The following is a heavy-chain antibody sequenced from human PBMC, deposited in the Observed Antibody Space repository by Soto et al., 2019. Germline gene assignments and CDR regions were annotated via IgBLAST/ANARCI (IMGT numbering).Heavy chain of an antibody. J-gene: IGHJ4*02. CDR3: AKDLAAVVGAIVKSFDY. CDR2: ISGSGGST. V-gene: IGHV3-23*01. Sequence: EVQLLESGGGLVQPGGSLRLSCAASGFTFSSFAMSWVRQAPGKGLEWVSAISGSGGSTYYADSVKGRFTISRDKTTNTQSLHMYTLRAEDTAVYYCAKDLAAVVGAIVKSFDYGGQGTLVIVSS. D-gene: IGHD3-16*02. CDR1: GFTFSSFA.